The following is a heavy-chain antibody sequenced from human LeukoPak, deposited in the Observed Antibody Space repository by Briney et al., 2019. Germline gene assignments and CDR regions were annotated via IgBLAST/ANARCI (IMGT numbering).Heavy chain of an antibody. CDR3: AREEYSSGWYAGKWFDP. CDR1: GWTFTSYY. D-gene: IGHD6-19*01. CDR2: INPSGDST. Sequence: GASVTVSCKASGWTFTSYYMHRVRQAPGQGLEWMGLINPSGDSTSYAQKFQGRVTMTRDTSTSTVYMELSSLRSEDTAVYYCAREEYSSGWYAGKWFDPGAREPWSPSPQ. J-gene: IGHJ5*02. V-gene: IGHV1-46*01.